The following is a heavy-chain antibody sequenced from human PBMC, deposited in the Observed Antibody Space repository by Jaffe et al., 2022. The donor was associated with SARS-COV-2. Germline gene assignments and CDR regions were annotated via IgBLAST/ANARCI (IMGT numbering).Heavy chain of an antibody. CDR1: GYTFNNYI. J-gene: IGHJ4*02. CDR3: ATDRGDRIDY. Sequence: QVHLVQSGPEVKKPGASVKVSCKAPGYTFNNYIITWVRQAPGQGLEWMGWNIAYSGDTNYAQKFQDRVTMTTDTSTTTAYMELRSLRSDDTAVYYCATDRGDRIDYWGQGTLVTVSS. CDR2: NIAYSGDT. V-gene: IGHV1-18*04. D-gene: IGHD2-21*02.